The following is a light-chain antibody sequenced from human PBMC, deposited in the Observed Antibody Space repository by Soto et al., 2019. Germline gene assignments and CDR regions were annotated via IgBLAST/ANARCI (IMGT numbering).Light chain of an antibody. CDR2: AAS. J-gene: IGKJ4*01. CDR3: QQYAESPLT. Sequence: EIVLTQSPGTLSLSPGERATLSCRASQSVGRNYLAWYQQKPGQAPRLLIHAASSRATGIPDTFSGSGSETDFTLTISRLEPEDVAVYYCQQYAESPLTFGGGTKVEIK. V-gene: IGKV3-20*01. CDR1: QSVGRNY.